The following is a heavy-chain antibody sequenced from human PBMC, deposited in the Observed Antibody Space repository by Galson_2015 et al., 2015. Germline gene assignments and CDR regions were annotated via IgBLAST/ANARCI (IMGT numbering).Heavy chain of an antibody. V-gene: IGHV7-4-1*01. CDR3: ARDVGEATNPILVDV. CDR1: GYSFTNYA. D-gene: IGHD3-10*01. J-gene: IGHJ6*02. Sequence: SVKVSCKASGYSFTNYAMNWVRQAPGQGLEWMGWINTNTGNPTYAQGFTGRFVFSLDTSVSTAYMQISSLKAEDTAVYYCARDVGEATNPILVDVWGQGTTVTVSS. CDR2: INTNTGNP.